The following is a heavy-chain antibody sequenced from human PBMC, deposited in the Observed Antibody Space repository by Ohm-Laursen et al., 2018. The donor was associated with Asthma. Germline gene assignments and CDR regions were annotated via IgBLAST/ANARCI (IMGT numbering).Heavy chain of an antibody. Sequence: GSLRLSCAASGFTFSSYSMNWVRQAPGKGLEWVSSISSSSSYIYYADSVKGRFTISRDNAKNSLYLQMNSLRAEDTAVYYCASGYSGYDSDRPSNFDYWGQGTLVTVSS. J-gene: IGHJ4*02. V-gene: IGHV3-21*01. CDR1: GFTFSSYS. D-gene: IGHD5-12*01. CDR3: ASGYSGYDSDRPSNFDY. CDR2: ISSSSSYI.